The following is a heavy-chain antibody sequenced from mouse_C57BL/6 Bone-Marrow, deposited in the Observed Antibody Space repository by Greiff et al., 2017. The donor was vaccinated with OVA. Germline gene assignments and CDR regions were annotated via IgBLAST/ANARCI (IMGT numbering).Heavy chain of an antibody. Sequence: VQLQQSGPELVKPGASVKISCKASGYSFTDYNMNWVKQSNGKSLEWIGVINPNYGTTSYNQKFKGKATLTVDQSSSTAYMRLNSLTSEDSAVYYCARYYGSSYPYYFDYWGQGTTLTVSS. V-gene: IGHV1-39*01. J-gene: IGHJ2*01. D-gene: IGHD1-1*01. CDR1: GYSFTDYN. CDR2: INPNYGTT. CDR3: ARYYGSSYPYYFDY.